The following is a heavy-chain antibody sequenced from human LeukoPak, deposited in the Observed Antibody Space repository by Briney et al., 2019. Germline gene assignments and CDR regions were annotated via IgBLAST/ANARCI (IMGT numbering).Heavy chain of an antibody. V-gene: IGHV1-2*04. D-gene: IGHD2-15*01. CDR1: GYTFTGYY. CDR2: INPNSGGT. Sequence: ASVKVTCKASGYTFTGYYMHWLRQAPGQGLEWMGWINPNSGGTNYAQKFQGWVTMTRDTSISTAYMELSRLRSDDTAVYYCARGYCSGGSCYNNWFDPWVQGTLVTVSS. CDR3: ARGYCSGGSCYNNWFDP. J-gene: IGHJ5*02.